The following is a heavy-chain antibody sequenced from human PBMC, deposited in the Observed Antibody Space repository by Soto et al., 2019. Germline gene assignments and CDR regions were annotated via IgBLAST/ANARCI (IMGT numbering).Heavy chain of an antibody. V-gene: IGHV3-48*03. Sequence: EEQLVESGGDLVQPGGSLRLSCTSSGFALDTYDMNWVRLAPGQDLEWISHIATGGDRIYYADSVKGRFTISRDNARNSLYILMHSLRDDYTALCSCAGVHVLMFASCDAFIVWGQGTLVTVSS. D-gene: IGHD2-21*01. CDR2: IATGGDRI. J-gene: IGHJ3*01. CDR1: GFALDTYD. CDR3: AGVHVLMFASCDAFIV.